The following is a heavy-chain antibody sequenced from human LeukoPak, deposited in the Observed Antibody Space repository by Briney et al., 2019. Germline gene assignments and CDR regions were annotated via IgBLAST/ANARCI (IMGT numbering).Heavy chain of an antibody. CDR3: ARPGYCSSTSCYAGFPN. V-gene: IGHV3-23*01. D-gene: IGHD2-2*01. J-gene: IGHJ4*02. Sequence: PGGSLRLSCAASGFTFSSYAMNWVRQAPGKGLEWVSAISGSGGSTYYADSVKGRFTISRDNSKNTLYLQMNSLRAEDTAVYYCARPGYCSSTSCYAGFPNWGQGTLVTVSS. CDR2: ISGSGGST. CDR1: GFTFSSYA.